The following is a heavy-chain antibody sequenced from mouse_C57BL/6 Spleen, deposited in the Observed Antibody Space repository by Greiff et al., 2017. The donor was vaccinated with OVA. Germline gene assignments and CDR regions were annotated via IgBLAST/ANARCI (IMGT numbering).Heavy chain of an antibody. CDR3: ARERITTVGDWYFDV. Sequence: QVQLQQSGAVLVKPGASVKISCKASGYAFTSYWMNWVKQRPGKGLEWIGQIYPGDGDTTYNGKFKGKATLTVDKSSRTAYMQLSSLTSEYSAVYFCARERITTVGDWYFDVWGTGTTVTVSS. CDR1: GYAFTSYW. CDR2: IYPGDGDT. D-gene: IGHD1-1*01. V-gene: IGHV1-80*01. J-gene: IGHJ1*03.